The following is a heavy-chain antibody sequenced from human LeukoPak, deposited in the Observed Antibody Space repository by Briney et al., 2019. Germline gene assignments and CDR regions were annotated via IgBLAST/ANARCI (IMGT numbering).Heavy chain of an antibody. V-gene: IGHV3-9*01. J-gene: IGHJ6*02. CDR3: AKDLSSAITSALVLDV. CDR1: GFTFDDYA. CDR2: ITWNRDNI. Sequence: GGFLRLSCTVSGFTFDDYAMHWVRHTPGRGLAWVAGITWNRDNIGYGDSVKGRFTISRDNVKNVLYLQMNSPRPEDTALYYCAKDLSSAITSALVLDVWGQGTTV. D-gene: IGHD3-22*01.